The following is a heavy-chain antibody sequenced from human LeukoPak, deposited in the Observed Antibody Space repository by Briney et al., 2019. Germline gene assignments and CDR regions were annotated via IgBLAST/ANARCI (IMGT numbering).Heavy chain of an antibody. CDR3: ARSLRAFDI. J-gene: IGHJ3*02. V-gene: IGHV3-30*03. CDR2: ISYDGSNK. CDR1: GFTFNNHD. Sequence: GRSLRLSCAASGFTFNNHDMHWVRQAPGKGLEWVAGISYDGSNKYYADSVKGRFTISRDNSKNTLCLQMNSLRAEDTAVYYCARSLRAFDIWGHGTMVTVSS.